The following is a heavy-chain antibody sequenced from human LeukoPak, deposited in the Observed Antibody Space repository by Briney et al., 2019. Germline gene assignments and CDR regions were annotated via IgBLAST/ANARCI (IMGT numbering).Heavy chain of an antibody. Sequence: PGGSLRLSCAASGFTVSSNYMSWVRQAPGKGLEWVSIIYSGGTTYYADSVKGRFTISRDNSKNTLYLQMNSLRAEDTAVYYCAGPRFGELLYDYWGQGTLVTVSS. V-gene: IGHV3-53*01. CDR2: IYSGGTT. J-gene: IGHJ4*02. D-gene: IGHD3-10*01. CDR3: AGPRFGELLYDY. CDR1: GFTVSSNY.